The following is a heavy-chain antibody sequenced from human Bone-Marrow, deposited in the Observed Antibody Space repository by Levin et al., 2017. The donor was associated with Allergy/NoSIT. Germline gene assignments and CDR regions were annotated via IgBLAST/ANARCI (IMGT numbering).Heavy chain of an antibody. J-gene: IGHJ6*02. D-gene: IGHD6-13*01. Sequence: GESLKISCKGSGYSFTSYWIGWVRQMPGKGLEWMGIIYPGDSDTRYSPSFQGQVTISADKSISTAYLQWSSLKASDTAMYYCARCLAAAGDYYYYGMDVWGQGTTVTVSS. CDR2: IYPGDSDT. CDR1: GYSFTSYW. CDR3: ARCLAAAGDYYYYGMDV. V-gene: IGHV5-51*01.